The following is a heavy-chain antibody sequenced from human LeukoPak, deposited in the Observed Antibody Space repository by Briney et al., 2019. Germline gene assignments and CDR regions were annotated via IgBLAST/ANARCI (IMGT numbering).Heavy chain of an antibody. Sequence: SETLSLTCTVSGGSISSYYWSWFRQPPGKGLEWIGYIYYNGSTNYNPSLKSRVTISVDTSKNKFSLKLSSVTAAATAVYYCARYEYSSGWYAFDYWGQGTLVTVSS. D-gene: IGHD6-19*01. CDR3: ARYEYSSGWYAFDY. J-gene: IGHJ4*02. V-gene: IGHV4-59*01. CDR1: GGSISSYY. CDR2: IYYNGST.